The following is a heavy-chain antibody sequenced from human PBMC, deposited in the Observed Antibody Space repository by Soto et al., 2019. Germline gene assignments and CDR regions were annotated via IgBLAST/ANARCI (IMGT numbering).Heavy chain of an antibody. CDR3: ARDSGGLGMDV. V-gene: IGHV3-7*01. D-gene: IGHD3-16*01. Sequence: EVQLVESGGGLVQPGGSLRLSCAASGFTFSSYWMSWVRQAPGKGLERVANIKQDGSEKYYVDSVKGRFTISRDSAKNSLYLQMNSLRVEDTAVYYCARDSGGLGMDVWGQGTTVTVSS. CDR1: GFTFSSYW. J-gene: IGHJ6*02. CDR2: IKQDGSEK.